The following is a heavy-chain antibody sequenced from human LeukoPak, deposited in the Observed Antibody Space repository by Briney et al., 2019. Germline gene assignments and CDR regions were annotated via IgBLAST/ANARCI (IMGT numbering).Heavy chain of an antibody. CDR3: ARVNIVVVPAAPFDY. V-gene: IGHV1-2*02. CDR2: INPNSGGT. Sequence: GASVKVSCKASGYTFTGYYMHWVRQAPGQGLEWMGWINPNSGGTNYAQKFQGRVTMTRDTSISTAYMELSRLRSDDTAVYYCARVNIVVVPAAPFDYWGQGTLVTVSS. J-gene: IGHJ4*02. D-gene: IGHD2-2*01. CDR1: GYTFTGYY.